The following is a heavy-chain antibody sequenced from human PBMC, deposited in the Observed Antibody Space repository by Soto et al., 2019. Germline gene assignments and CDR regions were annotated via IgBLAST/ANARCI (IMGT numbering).Heavy chain of an antibody. J-gene: IGHJ6*02. CDR2: IYYNGIT. CDR3: ARDNPWVTGTTLSYLGMEV. CDR1: GGSISSAYYY. Sequence: QVQLQESGPGLVKPSQTLSLTCTVSGGSISSAYYYWSWIRQHPGKGLEWIGYIYYNGITYYNPTLKSRVTISLATSKNQFTLRLSCVTAADTAVYYGARDNPWVTGTTLSYLGMEVWGQGTTVTVSS. V-gene: IGHV4-31*03. D-gene: IGHD1-1*01.